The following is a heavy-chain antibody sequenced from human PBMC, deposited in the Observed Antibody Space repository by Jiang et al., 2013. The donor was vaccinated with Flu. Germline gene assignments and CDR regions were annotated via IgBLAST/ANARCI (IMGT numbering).Heavy chain of an antibody. CDR2: IKQDGSEK. Sequence: NIKQDGSEKYYVDSVKGRFTISRDNAKNSLYLQMNSLRAEDTAVYYCARDWRFEWETRGPYFDYWGQGTLVTVSS. D-gene: IGHD1-26*01. J-gene: IGHJ4*02. V-gene: IGHV3-7*03. CDR3: ARDWRFEWETRGPYFDY.